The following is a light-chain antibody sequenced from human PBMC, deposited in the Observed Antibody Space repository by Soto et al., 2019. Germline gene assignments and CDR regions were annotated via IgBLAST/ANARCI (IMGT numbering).Light chain of an antibody. CDR2: DAS. CDR3: QQRRNWPYT. V-gene: IGKV3-11*01. Sequence: EIVLTQSPGTLSLSPGERATLSCRASQSVSSYLAWYQQKPGQAPSLLIYDASNRATGIPARFSGSGSGTDFTLTISSLEPEDFAVYYCQQRRNWPYTFGQGTKVEIK. J-gene: IGKJ2*01. CDR1: QSVSSY.